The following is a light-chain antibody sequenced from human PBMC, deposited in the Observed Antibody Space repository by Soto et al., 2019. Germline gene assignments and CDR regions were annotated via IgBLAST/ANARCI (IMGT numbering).Light chain of an antibody. CDR1: QDIKNF. V-gene: IGKV1-33*01. Sequence: DIQMTQSPSSLSASVGDRVTITCQAIQDIKNFLNWYQHRPGKAQKLLIYDASDLETGVPSKFSGSGSGTDFTLTISTLQPEDIATYYWQQYGNLPPYTFGQGTKLEIK. CDR3: QQYGNLPPYT. J-gene: IGKJ2*01. CDR2: DAS.